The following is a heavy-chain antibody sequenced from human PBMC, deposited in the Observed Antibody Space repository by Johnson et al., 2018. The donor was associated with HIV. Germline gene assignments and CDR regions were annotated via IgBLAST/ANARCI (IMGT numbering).Heavy chain of an antibody. J-gene: IGHJ3*02. CDR3: ASKDSTYYYADFNI. CDR2: IKQDGGEK. Sequence: VQLVESGGGVVQPGGSLRLSCVASGFTFDDYGMSWVRQGPGKGLEWVANIKQDGGEKYYADSVKGRFTISRDNSENTLYLQMNSLRTEDTALYYCASKDSTYYYADFNIWGQGTMVTVSS. V-gene: IGHV3-7*01. CDR1: GFTFDDYG. D-gene: IGHD3-22*01.